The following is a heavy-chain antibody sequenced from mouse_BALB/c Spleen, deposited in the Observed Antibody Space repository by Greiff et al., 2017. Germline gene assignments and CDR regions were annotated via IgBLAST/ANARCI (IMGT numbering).Heavy chain of an antibody. CDR3: ARGVRRDAMDY. CDR2: IHYSGST. Sequence: EVQLQQSGPDLVKPSQSLSLTCTVTCYSITRGYCWHWIRQFPGNKLEWMGYIHYSGSTNYNPSLKSRISITRDTSKNQFFLQLNSVTTEDTATYYCARGVRRDAMDYWGQGTSVTVSS. CDR1: CYSITRGYC. J-gene: IGHJ4*01. D-gene: IGHD2-14*01. V-gene: IGHV3-1*02.